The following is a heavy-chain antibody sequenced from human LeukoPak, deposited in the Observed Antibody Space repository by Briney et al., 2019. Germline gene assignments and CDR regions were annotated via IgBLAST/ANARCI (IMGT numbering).Heavy chain of an antibody. Sequence: ASVKVSCKASGYTFTGYYMHWVRQAPGQGLEWMGWINPNSGGTNYAQKFQGRATMTRDTSISTAYMELSRLRSDDTAVYYCASAIDYGGNSANGGFDYWGQGTLVTVSS. CDR2: INPNSGGT. V-gene: IGHV1-2*02. CDR3: ASAIDYGGNSANGGFDY. D-gene: IGHD4-23*01. CDR1: GYTFTGYY. J-gene: IGHJ4*02.